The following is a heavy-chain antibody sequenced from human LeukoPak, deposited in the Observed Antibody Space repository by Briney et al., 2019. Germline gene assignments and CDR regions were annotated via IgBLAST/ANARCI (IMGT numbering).Heavy chain of an antibody. CDR3: ATIGYCSGGSCYPAPPHFDY. D-gene: IGHD2-15*01. Sequence: GASLMISCKGSGYSFTSYWISWVRQLPGKGLEWMGRIDPSDSYTNYSPSFQGHVTISADKSISTAYLQWSSLKASDTAMYYCATIGYCSGGSCYPAPPHFDYWGQGTLVTVSS. V-gene: IGHV5-10-1*01. J-gene: IGHJ4*02. CDR2: IDPSDSYT. CDR1: GYSFTSYW.